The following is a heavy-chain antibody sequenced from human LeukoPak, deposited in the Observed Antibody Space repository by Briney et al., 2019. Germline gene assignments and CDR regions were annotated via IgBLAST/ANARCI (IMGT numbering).Heavy chain of an antibody. CDR1: GFTFSSYA. CDR2: ISGSGGST. Sequence: GGSLRLSRAASGFTFSSYAMSWVRQAPGKGLEWVSAISGSGGSTYYADSVKGRFTISRDNSKNTLYLQMNSLRAEDTAVYYCAKVGGIDVVVPAAIGDAFDIWGQGTMVTVSS. J-gene: IGHJ3*02. CDR3: AKVGGIDVVVPAAIGDAFDI. D-gene: IGHD2-2*02. V-gene: IGHV3-23*01.